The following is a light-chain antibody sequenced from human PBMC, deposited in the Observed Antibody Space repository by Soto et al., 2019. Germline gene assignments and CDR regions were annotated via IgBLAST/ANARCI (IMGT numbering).Light chain of an antibody. CDR3: QQRSDWPRT. CDR2: DAS. CDR1: QSVSRY. Sequence: VLTQSPATLSLSPGERATLSCRASQSVSRYLAWYQQKPGQAPRLLISDASNRATGIPARFSGSGSGTDFTLTISSLEPEDFAVYYCQQRSDWPRTFGQGTKV. J-gene: IGKJ1*01. V-gene: IGKV3-11*01.